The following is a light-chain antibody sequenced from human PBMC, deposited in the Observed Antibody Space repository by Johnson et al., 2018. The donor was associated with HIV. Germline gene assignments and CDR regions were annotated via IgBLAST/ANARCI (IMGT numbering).Light chain of an antibody. V-gene: IGLV1-51*01. CDR1: SSNIGNNY. Sequence: QSVLTQPPSVSAAPGQKVTISCSGSSSNIGNNYVSWYQQLPGTAPKLLIYDNNKRPSGIPDRFSGSKSGTSATLGITGLQTGDEADYYCGTWDNCLNGYVFGTGTKVTVL. CDR2: DNN. CDR3: GTWDNCLNGYV. J-gene: IGLJ1*01.